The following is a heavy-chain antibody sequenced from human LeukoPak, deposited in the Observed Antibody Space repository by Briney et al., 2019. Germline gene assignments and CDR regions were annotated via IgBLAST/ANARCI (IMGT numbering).Heavy chain of an antibody. CDR3: ARTPRGLPSFNWFDP. J-gene: IGHJ5*02. CDR1: GYTFTSYG. Sequence: ASVKVSCKASGYTFTSYGINWVRQPPGQGLEWVGWISPYNGNTNSAQKLQGRVTMTTDTSTTTAYMELRSLRSDDTAVYYCARTPRGLPSFNWFDPWGQGTLVTVSS. D-gene: IGHD3-10*01. CDR2: ISPYNGNT. V-gene: IGHV1-18*01.